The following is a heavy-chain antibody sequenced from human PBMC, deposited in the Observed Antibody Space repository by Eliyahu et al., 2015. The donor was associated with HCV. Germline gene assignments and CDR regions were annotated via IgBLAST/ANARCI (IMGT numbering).Heavy chain of an antibody. CDR3: AREGLAVSGTIHFDY. J-gene: IGHJ4*02. CDR2: ISASSTYI. Sequence: EVQLVESGGGLVKPGGSLRLSCAASGFTFXDYSMNWVRQAPGKGLEWVSSISASSTYIHYADSMKGRFTISRDNAKNSLYLQLSSLSAEDTAVYYCAREGLAVSGTIHFDYWGLGTLVTVSS. D-gene: IGHD2-8*02. V-gene: IGHV3-21*01. CDR1: GFTFXDYS.